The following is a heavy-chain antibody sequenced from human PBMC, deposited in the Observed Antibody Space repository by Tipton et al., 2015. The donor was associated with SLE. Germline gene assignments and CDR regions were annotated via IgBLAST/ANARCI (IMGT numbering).Heavy chain of an antibody. Sequence: TLSLTCTVSGGSFSSSPYYWGWIRQPPGRGLEWIGTVFYTGTPYYNPSLKSRVVISVDTSKNQFSLKLNSVTAADTAVYYCARRTDDYSNWFDPWGQGTQVTVSS. CDR2: VFYTGTP. V-gene: IGHV4-39*07. CDR3: ARRTDDYSNWFDP. J-gene: IGHJ5*02. D-gene: IGHD4-11*01. CDR1: GGSFSSSPYY.